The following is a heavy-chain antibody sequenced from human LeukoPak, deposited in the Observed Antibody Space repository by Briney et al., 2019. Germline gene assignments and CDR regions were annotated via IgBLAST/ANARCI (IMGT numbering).Heavy chain of an antibody. CDR2: ISSSGSTI. J-gene: IGHJ4*02. CDR3: ARDLFNFGNL. CDR1: GFTPSSYE. Sequence: PGGSLRLSCAASGFTPSSYEMNWVRQAPGKGLEWVSYISSSGSTIYYADSVKGRFTISRDNAKNSLYLQMNSLRAEDTAVYYCARDLFNFGNLWGQGTLVTVSS. V-gene: IGHV3-48*03. D-gene: IGHD1-14*01.